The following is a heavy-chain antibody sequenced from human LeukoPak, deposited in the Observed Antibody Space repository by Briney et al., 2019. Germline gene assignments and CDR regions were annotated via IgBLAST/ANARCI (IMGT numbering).Heavy chain of an antibody. Sequence: ASVKVSCKASGYTFTGYYMHWVRQAPGQGLEWMGWINPNSGGTNYAQKFQGRVTMTRDTSISTAYMELSRLRSDDTAVYYCARGRGCSSTSCRYNWFDPWGQGTLVTVSS. J-gene: IGHJ5*02. D-gene: IGHD2-2*01. CDR2: INPNSGGT. CDR1: GYTFTGYY. CDR3: ARGRGCSSTSCRYNWFDP. V-gene: IGHV1-2*02.